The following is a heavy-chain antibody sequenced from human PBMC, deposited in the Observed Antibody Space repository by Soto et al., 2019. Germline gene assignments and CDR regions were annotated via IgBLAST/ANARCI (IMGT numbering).Heavy chain of an antibody. D-gene: IGHD3-22*01. CDR3: ARDYYDSSGYGLCGY. V-gene: IGHV1-69*12. Sequence: QVQLVQSGAEVKKPGSSVKVSCKASGGTFSSYAISWVRQAPGQGLEWMGGIIPICGTANYAQKFQGRVTITADESTSTADMELSRLRSEDTAVYYCARDYYDSSGYGLCGYWGQGTLVTVSS. J-gene: IGHJ4*02. CDR1: GGTFSSYA. CDR2: IIPICGTA.